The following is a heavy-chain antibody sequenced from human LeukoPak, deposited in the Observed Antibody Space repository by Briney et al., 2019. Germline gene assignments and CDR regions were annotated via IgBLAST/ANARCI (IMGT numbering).Heavy chain of an antibody. CDR1: GGTFSSYA. D-gene: IGHD5-12*01. Sequence: SVKVSCKASGGTFSSYAISWVRQAPGQGLEWMGRIIPILGIANYARKFQGRVTITADKSTSTAYMELSSLRSEDTAVYYCARDSGNDLDYYYYYGMDVWGQGTTVTVSS. J-gene: IGHJ6*02. CDR3: ARDSGNDLDYYYYYGMDV. V-gene: IGHV1-69*04. CDR2: IIPILGIA.